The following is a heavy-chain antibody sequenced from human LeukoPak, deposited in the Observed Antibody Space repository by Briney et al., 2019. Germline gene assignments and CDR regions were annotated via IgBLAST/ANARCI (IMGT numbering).Heavy chain of an antibody. J-gene: IGHJ5*02. Sequence: SETLSLTCTVSGGSISSYYWSWIRQPTGKGLEWIGYIYYSGSTNYNPSLKSRVTISVDTSKNQFSLKLSSVTAADTAVYYCASQAVAVGGPWFDPWGQGTLVTVSS. CDR2: IYYSGST. D-gene: IGHD6-19*01. CDR3: ASQAVAVGGPWFDP. V-gene: IGHV4-59*08. CDR1: GGSISSYY.